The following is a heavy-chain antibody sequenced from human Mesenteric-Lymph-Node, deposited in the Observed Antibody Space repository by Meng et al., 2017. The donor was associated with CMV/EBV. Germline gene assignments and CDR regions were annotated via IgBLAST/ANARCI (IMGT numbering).Heavy chain of an antibody. J-gene: IGHJ6*02. CDR1: GYTFTGYY. D-gene: IGHD3-9*01. V-gene: IGHV1-2*02. CDR3: ARSDILTGYYLLDYGMDV. Sequence: ASVKVSCKASGYTFTGYYLHWVRQAPGQGLEWMGWINANSGSTEFTQKFQGRVTMTRDTSSSTAYMELSRLRSEDTAVYYCARSDILTGYYLLDYGMDVWGQGTTVTVSS. CDR2: INANSGST.